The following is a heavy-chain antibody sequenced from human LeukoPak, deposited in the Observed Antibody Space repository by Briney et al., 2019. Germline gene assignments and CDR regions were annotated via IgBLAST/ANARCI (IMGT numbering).Heavy chain of an antibody. Sequence: ASVKVSCKASGYTFTGYYMHWVRQAPGQGLEWMGWINPNSGGTNYALKFQGRVTMTRDTSISTAYMELSRLRSDDTAVYYCARALQPQGYYFDYWGQGTLVTVSS. V-gene: IGHV1-2*02. CDR1: GYTFTGYY. D-gene: IGHD4-11*01. J-gene: IGHJ4*02. CDR3: ARALQPQGYYFDY. CDR2: INPNSGGT.